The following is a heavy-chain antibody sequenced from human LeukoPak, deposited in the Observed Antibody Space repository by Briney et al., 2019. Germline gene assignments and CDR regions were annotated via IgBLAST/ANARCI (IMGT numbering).Heavy chain of an antibody. Sequence: SQTLSLTCTVSGGSISSGGYYWSWIRQPPGKGLEWIGYIYYSGSTNYNPSLKSRVTISVDTSKNQFSLKLSSVTAADTAVYYCARVGGEEERTIFGVVMNTYYYYYYMDVWGKGTTVTVSS. D-gene: IGHD3-3*01. J-gene: IGHJ6*03. V-gene: IGHV4-61*08. CDR3: ARVGGEEERTIFGVVMNTYYYYYYMDV. CDR2: IYYSGST. CDR1: GGSISSGGYY.